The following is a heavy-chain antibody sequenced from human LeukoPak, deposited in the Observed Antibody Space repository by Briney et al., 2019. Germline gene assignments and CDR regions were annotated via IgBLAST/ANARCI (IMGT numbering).Heavy chain of an antibody. J-gene: IGHJ4*02. CDR1: GGSFSGYY. D-gene: IGHD3-10*01. CDR2: IYYSGST. V-gene: IGHV4-34*01. Sequence: SETLSLTCAVYGGSFSGYYWTWIRQPPGKGLEWIGSIYYSGSTYYNPSLKSRVTISVDTSKNQFSLKLSSVTAADTAVYYCARRRLLWFGELPPFDYWGQGTLVTVSS. CDR3: ARRRLLWFGELPPFDY.